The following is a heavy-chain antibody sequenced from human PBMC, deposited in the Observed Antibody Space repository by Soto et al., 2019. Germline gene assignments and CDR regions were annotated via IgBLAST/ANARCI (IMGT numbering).Heavy chain of an antibody. CDR1: GFTFSSYS. J-gene: IGHJ6*02. Sequence: SVRLSCAASGFTFSSYSMNWVRQAPGKGLEWVSYISSSSSTIYYADSVKGRFTISRDNAKNSLYLQMNSLRDEDTAVYYCASPGYDYYYGMDVWGQGTTVTVYS. CDR2: ISSSSSTI. D-gene: IGHD1-1*01. CDR3: ASPGYDYYYGMDV. V-gene: IGHV3-48*02.